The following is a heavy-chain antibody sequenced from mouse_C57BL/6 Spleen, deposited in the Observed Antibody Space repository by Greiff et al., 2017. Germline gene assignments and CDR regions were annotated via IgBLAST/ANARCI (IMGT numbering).Heavy chain of an antibody. Sequence: EVQVVESGGGLVKPGGSLKLSCAASGFTFSDYGMHWVRQAPEKGLEWVAYISSGSSTIYYADTVKGRFTISRDNAKNTLFLQMTSLRSEDTAMYYCARSISFAYWGQGTLVTVSA. D-gene: IGHD2-10*02. CDR1: GFTFSDYG. CDR2: ISSGSSTI. V-gene: IGHV5-17*01. J-gene: IGHJ3*01. CDR3: ARSISFAY.